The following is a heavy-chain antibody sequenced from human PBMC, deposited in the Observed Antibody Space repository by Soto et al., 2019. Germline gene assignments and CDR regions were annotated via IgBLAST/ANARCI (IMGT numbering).Heavy chain of an antibody. Sequence: GGSLRLSCTASGFTFSYNAMNWGRQAPGKGLEWVSSITTSGDGTSYADSVRGRFTISRDNSKNTLYLEINRLRAEDTAIYCCAQAGGANSYYFHNWGQGTMVTVYS. CDR2: ITTSGDGT. J-gene: IGHJ4*02. V-gene: IGHV3-23*01. D-gene: IGHD3-16*01. CDR3: AQAGGANSYYFHN. CDR1: GFTFSYNA.